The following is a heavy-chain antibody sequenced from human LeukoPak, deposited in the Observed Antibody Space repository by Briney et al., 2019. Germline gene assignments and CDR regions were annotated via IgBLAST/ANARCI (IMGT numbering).Heavy chain of an antibody. V-gene: IGHV4-39*01. CDR1: GGSNSSSSYY. CDR3: ARQTYYYGSGSPNP. Sequence: SETLSLTCTVSGGSNSSSSYYWGWIRQPPGKGLEWIGSIYYSGSTYYNPSLKSRVTISVDTSKNQFSLKLSSVTAADTAVYYCARQTYYYGSGSPNPWGQGTLVTVSS. J-gene: IGHJ5*02. D-gene: IGHD3-10*01. CDR2: IYYSGST.